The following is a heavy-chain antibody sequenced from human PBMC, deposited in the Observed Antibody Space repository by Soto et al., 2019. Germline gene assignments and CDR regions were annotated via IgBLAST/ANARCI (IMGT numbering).Heavy chain of an antibody. CDR3: AKGSRMWTPDY. CDR2: IAPGNGNT. V-gene: IGHV1-3*01. CDR1: GYTFTDYA. Sequence: ASVKVSCKASGYTFTDYAIHWVRQAPGQRLEWMGWIAPGNGNTKYSQNFQGRVTITRDTSATTAYMELSSLRSEDTAVYYCAKGSRMWTPDYWGQGTLVTVSS. J-gene: IGHJ4*02. D-gene: IGHD2-21*01.